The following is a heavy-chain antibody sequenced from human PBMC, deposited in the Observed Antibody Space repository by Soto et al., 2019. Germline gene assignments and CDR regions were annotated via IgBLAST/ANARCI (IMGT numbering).Heavy chain of an antibody. CDR3: ARHESYYDSSGSNRDAFDI. V-gene: IGHV5-10-1*03. Sequence: EVQLVQSGAEVKKPGESLRISCKGSGYSFTSYWISWVRQMPGKGLEWMGRIDPSDSYTNYSPSFQGHVTISADKSISTAYLQWSSLKASDTAMYYCARHESYYDSSGSNRDAFDIWGQGTMVTVSS. CDR2: IDPSDSYT. D-gene: IGHD3-22*01. CDR1: GYSFTSYW. J-gene: IGHJ3*02.